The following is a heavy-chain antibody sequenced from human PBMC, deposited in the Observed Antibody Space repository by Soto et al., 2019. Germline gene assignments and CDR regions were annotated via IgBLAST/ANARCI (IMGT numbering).Heavy chain of an antibody. CDR2: IYWDDDK. CDR1: GFSLSTSGVG. D-gene: IGHD4-17*01. CDR3: AHRHRAGLGGYGDYYCAY. Sequence: QITLKESGPPLVKPTQTLTLTCTFSGFSLSTSGVGVGWIRQPPGKALEWLALIYWDDDKRYSPSLKSRLTITKDTSKNQVVLTMPNMDPVDTATYYCAHRHRAGLGGYGDYYCAYWCQGTLVTVSS. V-gene: IGHV2-5*02. J-gene: IGHJ4*02.